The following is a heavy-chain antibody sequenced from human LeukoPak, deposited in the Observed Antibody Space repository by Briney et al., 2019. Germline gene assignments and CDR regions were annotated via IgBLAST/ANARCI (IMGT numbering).Heavy chain of an antibody. Sequence: GASVKVSCKSSGFTFSNCGMQWVRQSRGQRLEWIGWIVAGSGSTNYAQKFQDKVTITRDMSTNTAYMELYSLRSEDTAVYYCAAGGSWFDPWGQGTLVTVSS. CDR3: AAGGSWFDP. CDR1: GFTFSNCG. D-gene: IGHD3-10*01. J-gene: IGHJ5*02. V-gene: IGHV1-58*02. CDR2: IVAGSGST.